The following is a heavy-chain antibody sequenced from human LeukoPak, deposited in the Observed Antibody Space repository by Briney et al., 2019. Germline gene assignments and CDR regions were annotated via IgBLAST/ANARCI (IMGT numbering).Heavy chain of an antibody. CDR2: ISSSGSTI. J-gene: IGHJ4*02. D-gene: IGHD3-22*01. Sequence: PGGSLRLSCAASGFTFSDYYMTWIRQAPGKGLEWVSYISSSGSTIYDADSVKGRFTISRDSAKNSLYLQMNSLRAEDTAVYYCARVMYYYDSSGYSNIYFDYWGQGTLVTVSP. V-gene: IGHV3-11*01. CDR3: ARVMYYYDSSGYSNIYFDY. CDR1: GFTFSDYY.